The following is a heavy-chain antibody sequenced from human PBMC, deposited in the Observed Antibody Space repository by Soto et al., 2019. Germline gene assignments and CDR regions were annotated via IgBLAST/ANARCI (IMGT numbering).Heavy chain of an antibody. J-gene: IGHJ4*02. Sequence: SGKVSFKASGNTHTIYFIHWLRQARGQGLEWMGWINSVSGGTNYAHKFQGRVTMTMDTSTTTAFMELSGLRSDDTAVYFCARGGSYYAHWGQGTLVTVYS. V-gene: IGHV1-2*02. D-gene: IGHD3-10*01. CDR3: ARGGSYYAH. CDR2: INSVSGGT. CDR1: GNTHTIYF.